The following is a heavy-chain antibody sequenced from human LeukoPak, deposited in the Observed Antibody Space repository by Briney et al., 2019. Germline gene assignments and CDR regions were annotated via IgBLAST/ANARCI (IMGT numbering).Heavy chain of an antibody. J-gene: IGHJ3*02. Sequence: GGSLRLSCAASGFTFSSFSMNWVRQAPGKGLEWVSSISSCSSYIYYADSVKGRFTISRDNAKNSLYLQMNSLRAEDTAMYYCARDDYYGSGSYWGAFDIWGQGTMVTVSS. V-gene: IGHV3-21*01. CDR2: ISSCSSYI. CDR3: ARDDYYGSGSYWGAFDI. CDR1: GFTFSSFS. D-gene: IGHD3-10*01.